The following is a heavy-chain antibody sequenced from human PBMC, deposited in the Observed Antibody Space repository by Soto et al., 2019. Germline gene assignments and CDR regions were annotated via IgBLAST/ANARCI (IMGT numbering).Heavy chain of an antibody. J-gene: IGHJ4*02. Sequence: QVQLVQSGAEVKRPGSSVKVSCKASGDTFNFYSINWVRQAPGLGLEWMGRVNPIVSMSNYAQRFQGRVTMTATKSTSPAYMELSGLRSEDTAIYYCATSYGSGYRAFDYWGQGALVTVSS. CDR1: GDTFNFYS. CDR3: ATSYGSGYRAFDY. CDR2: VNPIVSMS. V-gene: IGHV1-69*04. D-gene: IGHD3-10*01.